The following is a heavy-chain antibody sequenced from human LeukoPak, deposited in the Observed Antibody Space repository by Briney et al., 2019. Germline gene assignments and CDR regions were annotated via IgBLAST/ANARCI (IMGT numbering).Heavy chain of an antibody. J-gene: IGHJ3*02. CDR1: GGSISSYY. CDR2: IYTSGST. D-gene: IGHD5-24*01. CDR3: ARVRNYPDAFDI. V-gene: IGHV4-4*07. Sequence: PSETLSLTCTVSGGSISSYYWSWIRQPAGKGLEWIGRIYTSGSTNYNPSLKSRVTMSVDTSKNQFSLNLSSLTAADTAIYYCARVRNYPDAFDIWGQGRMVTVSS.